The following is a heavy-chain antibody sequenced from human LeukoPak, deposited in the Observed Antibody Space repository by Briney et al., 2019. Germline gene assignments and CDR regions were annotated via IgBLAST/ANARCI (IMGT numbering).Heavy chain of an antibody. J-gene: IGHJ3*02. D-gene: IGHD3-10*01. Sequence: GGSLRLSCAASGFTFTNYAMSWVRQAPGKGLEWVSGISGSGGSTYYAASVKGRFTISRDNSKNTLFLQMNSLRAEDTAVYYCAKDAYYYGSGGGAFDIWGQGTMVTVSS. CDR2: ISGSGGST. CDR3: AKDAYYYGSGGGAFDI. CDR1: GFTFTNYA. V-gene: IGHV3-23*01.